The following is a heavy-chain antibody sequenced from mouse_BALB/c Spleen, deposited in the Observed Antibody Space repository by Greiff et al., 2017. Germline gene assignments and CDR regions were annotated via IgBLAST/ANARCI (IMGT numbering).Heavy chain of an antibody. CDR2: IDPYNGGT. CDR3: ARRGVYGNLYYFDY. J-gene: IGHJ2*01. D-gene: IGHD2-1*01. V-gene: IGHV1S135*01. Sequence: EVQLQQSGPELVKPGASVKVSCKASGYAFTSYNMYWVKQSHGKSLEWIGYIDPYNGGTSYNQKFKGKATLTVDKSSSTAYMHLNSLTSEDSAVYYCARRGVYGNLYYFDYWGQGTTLTVSS. CDR1: GYAFTSYN.